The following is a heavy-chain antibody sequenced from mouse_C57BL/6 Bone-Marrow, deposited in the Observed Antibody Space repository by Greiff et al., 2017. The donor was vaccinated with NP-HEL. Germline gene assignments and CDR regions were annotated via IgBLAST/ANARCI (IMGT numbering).Heavy chain of an antibody. V-gene: IGHV5-16*01. D-gene: IGHD2-3*01. Sequence: EVQVVESEGGLVQPGSSMKLSCTASGFTFSDYYMAWVRQVPEKGLEWVANINYDGSSTYYLDSLKSRFIISRDNAKNILYLQMSSLKSEDTATYYCARVDGYYEGAWFAYWGQGTLVTVSA. CDR3: ARVDGYYEGAWFAY. CDR2: INYDGSST. CDR1: GFTFSDYY. J-gene: IGHJ3*01.